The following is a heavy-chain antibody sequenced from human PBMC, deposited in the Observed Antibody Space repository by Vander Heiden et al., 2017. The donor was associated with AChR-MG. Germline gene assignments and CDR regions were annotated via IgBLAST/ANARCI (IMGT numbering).Heavy chain of an antibody. CDR3: SALSSRLYCSGVDV. V-gene: IGHV4-59*08. Sequence: QVQLQESGPGLVKPSETLSLTCTVCGGSISSYSWSWIRQSPGKGLEWIGHISHSGRTNYNPALRSRVTISLDTSKTQLSLKLNYVAGADTAVYYCSALSSRLYCSGVDVWAPGSTVSVS. D-gene: IGHD2-21*01. CDR1: GGSISSYS. CDR2: ISHSGRT. J-gene: IGHJ6*02.